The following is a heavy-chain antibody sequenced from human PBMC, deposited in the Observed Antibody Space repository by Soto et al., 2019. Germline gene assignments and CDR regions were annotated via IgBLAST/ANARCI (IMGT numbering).Heavy chain of an antibody. CDR3: ARAYSSRAYYYDSSGSEFDP. Sequence: SETLSLTCTVCGGSISSGGYYWSWIRQHPGKGLKWIGYIYYSGSTYYNPSLKSRVTISVDTSKNQFSLKLSSVTAADTAVYYCARAYSSRAYYYDSSGSEFDPWGQGTLVTVSS. J-gene: IGHJ5*02. CDR1: GGSISSGGYY. D-gene: IGHD3-22*01. CDR2: IYYSGST. V-gene: IGHV4-31*03.